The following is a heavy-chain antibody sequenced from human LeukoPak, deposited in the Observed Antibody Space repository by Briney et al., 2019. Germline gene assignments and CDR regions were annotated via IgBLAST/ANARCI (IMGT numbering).Heavy chain of an antibody. CDR2: ISSSSTI. Sequence: GGSLRLSCAASGFTFSSYSMNWVRQAPGKGLEWVSYISSSSTIYYADSVKGRFTISRDSAKNSLYLQMNSLRAEDTAVYYCARVVVVPAAIFSDYWGQGTLVTVSS. D-gene: IGHD2-2*01. J-gene: IGHJ4*02. CDR1: GFTFSSYS. V-gene: IGHV3-48*01. CDR3: ARVVVVPAAIFSDY.